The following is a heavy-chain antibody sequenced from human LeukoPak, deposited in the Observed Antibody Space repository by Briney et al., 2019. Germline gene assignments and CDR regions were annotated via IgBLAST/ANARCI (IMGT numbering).Heavy chain of an antibody. CDR1: GFTVSSNY. CDR3: ARETRSSSSLDYYYYMDV. J-gene: IGHJ6*03. V-gene: IGHV3-66*02. D-gene: IGHD6-6*01. Sequence: GSLRLSCAASGFTVSSNYMSWVRQAPGKGLEWDSVIYSGGSTYYADSVKGRFTISRDNSKNTLYLQMNSLRAEDTAVYYCARETRSSSSLDYYYYMDVWGKGTTVTVSS. CDR2: IYSGGST.